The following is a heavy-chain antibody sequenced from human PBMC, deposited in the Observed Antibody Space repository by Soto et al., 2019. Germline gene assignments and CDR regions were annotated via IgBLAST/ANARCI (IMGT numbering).Heavy chain of an antibody. V-gene: IGHV3-30-3*01. CDR3: ARDQVGSGWYYFDY. D-gene: IGHD6-19*01. Sequence: ESGGGVVQPGRSLRLSCAASGFTFSSYAMHWVRQAPGKGLEWVAVISYDGSNKYYADSVKGRFTISRDNSKNTLYLQMNSLRAEDTAVYYCARDQVGSGWYYFDYWGQGTLVTVSS. CDR1: GFTFSSYA. J-gene: IGHJ4*02. CDR2: ISYDGSNK.